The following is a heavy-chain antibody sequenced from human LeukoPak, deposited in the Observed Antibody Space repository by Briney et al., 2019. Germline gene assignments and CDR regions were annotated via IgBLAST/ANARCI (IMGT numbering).Heavy chain of an antibody. J-gene: IGHJ4*02. Sequence: GGSLRLSCAASGFTFNKYAMSWVRQAPGKGLEWVSTISGSGESIYYEDSVKGRFTISRDNSKNTLSLQMDSLRAEDTAVYYCAKDFVGLSRFDSWGQGTLVTVSS. CDR1: GFTFNKYA. V-gene: IGHV3-23*01. D-gene: IGHD1-26*01. CDR2: ISGSGESI. CDR3: AKDFVGLSRFDS.